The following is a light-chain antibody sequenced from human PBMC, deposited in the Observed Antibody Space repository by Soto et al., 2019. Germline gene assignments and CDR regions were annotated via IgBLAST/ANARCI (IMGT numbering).Light chain of an antibody. CDR3: QQYGSSPRT. V-gene: IGKV3-20*01. Sequence: EIVLTHPPPTLSLSPCERATLSVRASQSVSSYLAWYQQKPGQAPRLLIYGASSRATGIPDRFSGSGSGTDFTLTISRLEPEDFAVYYCQQYGSSPRTFGQGTKVDIK. CDR2: GAS. J-gene: IGKJ1*01. CDR1: QSVSSY.